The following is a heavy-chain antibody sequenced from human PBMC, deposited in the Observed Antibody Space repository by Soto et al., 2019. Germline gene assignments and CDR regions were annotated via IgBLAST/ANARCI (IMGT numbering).Heavy chain of an antibody. D-gene: IGHD3-3*01. Sequence: ASVKVSCKASGGTFSSYAISWVRQAPGQGLEWKGGIIPIFGTANYAQKFQGRVTITADESTSTAYMELSSLRSEDMAVFYCAGGGVWSGYYRYFDYWGQGTLVTVSS. J-gene: IGHJ4*02. CDR3: AGGGVWSGYYRYFDY. CDR2: IIPIFGTA. CDR1: GGTFSSYA. V-gene: IGHV1-69*13.